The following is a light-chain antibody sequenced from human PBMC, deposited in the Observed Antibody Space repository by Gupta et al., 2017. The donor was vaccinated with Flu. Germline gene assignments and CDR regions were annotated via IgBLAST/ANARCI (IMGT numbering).Light chain of an antibody. CDR1: SSDGGSCDL. Sequence: QAALTQPASVSGSPVQSTTIACTGTSSDGGSCDLVSWHQHHSGKAPILIIYEGRRRSAAVPICFSVSKSANTASLTISGLETEDEADYYCSSDAGRSIWVFGGGTRLTVL. V-gene: IGLV2-23*01. J-gene: IGLJ3*02. CDR3: SSDAGRSIWV. CDR2: EGR.